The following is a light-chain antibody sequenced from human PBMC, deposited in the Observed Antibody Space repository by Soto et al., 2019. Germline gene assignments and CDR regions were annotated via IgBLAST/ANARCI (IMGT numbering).Light chain of an antibody. V-gene: IGKV3-11*01. CDR2: DAS. Sequence: EIVLTQSPATLSFSPGESATLSFSSSRSVSNYLAWYQQKPGQAPRLLIYDASNRPTDIPARFSGSGSGTDFTLTISRLEPEDAAVYYCQQRSNWPPITFGQGTRLEIK. CDR1: RSVSNY. J-gene: IGKJ5*01. CDR3: QQRSNWPPIT.